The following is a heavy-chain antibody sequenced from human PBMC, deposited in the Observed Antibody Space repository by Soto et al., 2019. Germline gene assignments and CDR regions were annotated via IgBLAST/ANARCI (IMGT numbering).Heavy chain of an antibody. Sequence: QVQLQESGPGLVKPSQTLSLTCTVSGGSISSGGYYWSWIRQPPGKGLEWIGYIYYSGSNYHNPSPQSLVTISVDASKNPFSLKLCSVTAAYTAVYYCARRVVAAGSRYFDYLGQETLVTVSS. J-gene: IGHJ4*02. CDR2: IYYSGSN. CDR3: ARRVVAAGSRYFDY. V-gene: IGHV4-31*01. D-gene: IGHD2-15*01. CDR1: GGSISSGGYY.